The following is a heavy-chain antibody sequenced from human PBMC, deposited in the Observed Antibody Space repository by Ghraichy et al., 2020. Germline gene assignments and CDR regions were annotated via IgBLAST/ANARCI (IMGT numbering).Heavy chain of an antibody. CDR3: AREGEMTTVTTGFDY. J-gene: IGHJ4*02. CDR1: GFTFTNYY. CDR2: IKEDGSDK. Sequence: GGSLRLPCAASGFTFTNYYMTWVRQAPGKGLEWVANIKEDGSDKFYLDSVKGRFTISRDNAKNSLYLQMNSLRAEDTAVYYCAREGEMTTVTTGFDYWGQGTLVTVSS. V-gene: IGHV3-7*03. D-gene: IGHD4-11*01.